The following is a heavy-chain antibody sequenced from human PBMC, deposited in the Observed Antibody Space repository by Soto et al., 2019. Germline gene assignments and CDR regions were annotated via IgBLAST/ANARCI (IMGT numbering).Heavy chain of an antibody. CDR3: AKNSDSSSWYPGRDYYYGMDV. CDR2: ISYDGSNK. Sequence: GGSLRLSCAASGFTFSSYGMHWVRQAPGKGLEWVAVISYDGSNKYYADSVKGRFTISRDNSKNTLYLQMNSLRAEDTAVYYCAKNSDSSSWYPGRDYYYGMDVWGQGTTVTVSS. D-gene: IGHD6-13*01. J-gene: IGHJ6*02. CDR1: GFTFSSYG. V-gene: IGHV3-30*18.